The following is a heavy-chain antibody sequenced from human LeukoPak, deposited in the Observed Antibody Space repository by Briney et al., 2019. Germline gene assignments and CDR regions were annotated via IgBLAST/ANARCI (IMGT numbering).Heavy chain of an antibody. CDR3: ATTEFLDH. D-gene: IGHD4-17*01. Sequence: PGRSLRLSCAASGFTFDDYAMHWVRQAPGKGLEWVSGISWNSGSIGYADSVKGRFTISRDNAKNSLYLQMNSLRVEDTAVYYCATTEFLDHWGQGTLVTVSS. V-gene: IGHV3-9*01. CDR1: GFTFDDYA. J-gene: IGHJ4*02. CDR2: ISWNSGSI.